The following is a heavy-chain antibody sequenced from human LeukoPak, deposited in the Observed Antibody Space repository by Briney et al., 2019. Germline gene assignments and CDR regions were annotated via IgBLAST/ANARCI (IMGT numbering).Heavy chain of an antibody. D-gene: IGHD6-19*01. V-gene: IGHV3-23*01. CDR2: INANSGTT. Sequence: GGSLRLSCAASGFAFSFYAMSWLRQPPGKGLEWVSTINANSGTTSYAASVRGRFTISRDNSKNTLYLQVNTLRADDTATYYCAKPVSGGLAVTAHWFHARVQGSLVVVSS. CDR1: GFAFSFYA. CDR3: AKPVSGGLAVTAHWFHA. J-gene: IGHJ5*01.